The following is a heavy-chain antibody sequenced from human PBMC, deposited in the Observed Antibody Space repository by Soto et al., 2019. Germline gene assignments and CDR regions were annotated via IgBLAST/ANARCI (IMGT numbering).Heavy chain of an antibody. J-gene: IGHJ4*02. CDR1: GGSISSGGYS. CDR2: IYHSGST. Sequence: QLQLQESGSGLVKPSQTLSLTCAVSGGSISSGGYSWSWIRQPPGKALEWMGYIYHSGSTYYNPSLRSRDTIQVDRCKNQFSLKLSSVTAGDTAVYYCDMFRGDYSAVFDYWCRGSLVTVSS. D-gene: IGHD4-17*01. V-gene: IGHV4-30-2*01. CDR3: DMFRGDYSAVFDY.